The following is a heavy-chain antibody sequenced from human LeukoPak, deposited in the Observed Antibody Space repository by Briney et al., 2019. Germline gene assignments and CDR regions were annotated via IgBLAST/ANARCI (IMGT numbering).Heavy chain of an antibody. CDR2: INHSGST. CDR3: ARGRKYPNYYDSSGYYPH. Sequence: PSETLSLTCAVYGGSFSGYYWSWIRQPPGKGLEWIGEINHSGSTNYNPSLNSRVTISVDTSKNQFSLKLSSVTAADTAVYYCARGRKYPNYYDSSGYYPHWGQGTLVTVSS. J-gene: IGHJ4*02. CDR1: GGSFSGYY. V-gene: IGHV4-34*01. D-gene: IGHD3-22*01.